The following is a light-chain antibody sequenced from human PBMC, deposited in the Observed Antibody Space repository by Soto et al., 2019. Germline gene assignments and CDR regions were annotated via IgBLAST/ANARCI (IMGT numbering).Light chain of an antibody. V-gene: IGKV3D-20*02. CDR2: GAS. Sequence: IVLTQTPGTLSLSPWERATLSCRASQRVGSNYLAWYQQKPGQPPRLLIHGASSRASGIPDRFSGSGSGTDFTLTISRLQPEDFAVYYCLQRSDWPPITFGQGTRLEIK. J-gene: IGKJ5*01. CDR1: QRVGSNY. CDR3: LQRSDWPPIT.